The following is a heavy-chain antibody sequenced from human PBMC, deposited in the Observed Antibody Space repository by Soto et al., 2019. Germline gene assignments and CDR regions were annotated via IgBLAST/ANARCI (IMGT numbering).Heavy chain of an antibody. D-gene: IGHD3-16*01. CDR3: AKLGHLNSYDMGDY. J-gene: IGHJ4*02. CDR1: GFPFSTYA. Sequence: VLLLESGGGLVQRGGSLRLSCSASGFPFSTYAMSWVRQAPGKGLEWVSGVTGSGGNTYYADSVKGRFTISRDNSKNTLYLQMDSLRVEDTAVYYCAKLGHLNSYDMGDYWGQGMLVTVSS. V-gene: IGHV3-23*01. CDR2: VTGSGGNT.